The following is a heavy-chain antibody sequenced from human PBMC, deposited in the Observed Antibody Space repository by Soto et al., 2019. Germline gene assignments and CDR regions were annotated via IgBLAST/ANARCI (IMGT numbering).Heavy chain of an antibody. D-gene: IGHD6-6*01. J-gene: IGHJ4*02. CDR3: ARRAAYSSSYFFDY. CDR1: GFSLRTSGMC. Sequence: TGPTLVNPTQTLTLTCTFSGFSLRTSGMCVSWIRQPPGKALEWLALVDWDDDKYYNTSLRTRLTISRDTSKNQVILTMTNMDPVDTATYYCARRAAYSSSYFFDYWGQGSLVTVSS. V-gene: IGHV2-70*01. CDR2: VDWDDDK.